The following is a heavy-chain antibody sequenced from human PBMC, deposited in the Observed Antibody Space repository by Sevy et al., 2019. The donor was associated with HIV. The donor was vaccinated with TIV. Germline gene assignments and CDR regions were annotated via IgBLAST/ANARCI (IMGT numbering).Heavy chain of an antibody. CDR3: ARDAREGSGYFHDGFDM. CDR2: ISSRSNYI. J-gene: IGHJ3*02. D-gene: IGHD3-3*01. V-gene: IGHV3-21*01. CDR1: GFTFSSYS. Sequence: GGSLRLSCAASGFTFSSYSMNWVRQAPGKGLEWVSSISSRSNYIYYADSVKGRFTISRDNAKNSLYLQMNSLRAEDTAMYSCARDAREGSGYFHDGFDMWGQGTMVTVSS.